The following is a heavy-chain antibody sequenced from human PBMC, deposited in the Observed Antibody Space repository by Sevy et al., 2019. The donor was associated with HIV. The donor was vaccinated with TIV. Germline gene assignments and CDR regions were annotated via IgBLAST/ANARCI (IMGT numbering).Heavy chain of an antibody. J-gene: IGHJ3*02. CDR3: ARSSGNYDFWSGYADAFDI. Sequence: SETLSLTCTVSGGSISSYYWSWIRQPPGKGLEWIGYIYYSGSTNYNPSLKSRVTISVDTSKNQFSLKLSSVTAADTAVYYCARSSGNYDFWSGYADAFDIWGQGTMVTVSS. D-gene: IGHD3-3*01. CDR1: GGSISSYY. V-gene: IGHV4-59*01. CDR2: IYYSGST.